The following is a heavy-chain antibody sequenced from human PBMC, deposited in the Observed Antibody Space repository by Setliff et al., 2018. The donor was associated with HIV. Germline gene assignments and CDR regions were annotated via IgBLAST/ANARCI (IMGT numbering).Heavy chain of an antibody. D-gene: IGHD2-2*01. V-gene: IGHV4-4*07. Sequence: PSETLSLTCTVSGGSISSYYGSWIRQSAGKGLEWIGRIYSSGSTNYNPSLKSRVTMSVDTSKNQFSLRLSSVTAADTAVYYCAREVRVVLPAAASGNYYSYYMDVWGKGTTVTVSS. CDR1: GGSISSYY. J-gene: IGHJ6*03. CDR2: IYSSGST. CDR3: AREVRVVLPAAASGNYYSYYMDV.